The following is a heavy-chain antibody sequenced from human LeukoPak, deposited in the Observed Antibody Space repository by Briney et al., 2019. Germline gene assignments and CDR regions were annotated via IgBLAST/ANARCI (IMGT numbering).Heavy chain of an antibody. CDR3: ARSTYYYDSNGSYYFDY. CDR1: GGSFSGYY. J-gene: IGHJ4*02. CDR2: INHSGST. D-gene: IGHD3-22*01. V-gene: IGHV4-34*01. Sequence: SSETLSLTCAVYGGSFSGYYWSWIRQPPGEGLEWIGEINHSGSTNYNPSLKSRVTISVDTSKNQFSLKLSSVTAADTAVYYCARSTYYYDSNGSYYFDYWGQGTLVTVSS.